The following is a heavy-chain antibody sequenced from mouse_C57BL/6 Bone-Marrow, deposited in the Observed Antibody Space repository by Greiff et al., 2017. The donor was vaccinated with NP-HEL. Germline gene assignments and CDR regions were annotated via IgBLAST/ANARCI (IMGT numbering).Heavy chain of an antibody. CDR3: ALLLGFAY. CDR1: GYTFTSYW. Sequence: QVQLKQPGAELVRPGTSVKLSCKASGYTFTSYWMHWVKQRPGQGLEWIGVIDPSDSYTNYNQKFKGKATLTVDTSSSTAYMQLSSLTSEDSAVYYCALLLGFAYWGQGTLVTVSA. CDR2: IDPSDSYT. J-gene: IGHJ3*01. V-gene: IGHV1-59*01. D-gene: IGHD1-1*01.